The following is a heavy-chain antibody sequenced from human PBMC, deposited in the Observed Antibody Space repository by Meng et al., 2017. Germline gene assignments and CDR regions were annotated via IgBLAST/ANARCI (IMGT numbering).Heavy chain of an antibody. CDR3: ARDEDITAAGKLFGDY. Sequence: LVHSGPEVKKPGASVKRSCKPSGYTFAAYWIHWLRQAPGQGHEWMGRIDPNNDHTQYAQNFQGRVTMTSDTSISTVYMELNGLRSDDTAVYYCARDEDITAAGKLFGDYWGQGTLVTVSS. CDR1: GYTFAAYW. J-gene: IGHJ4*02. CDR2: IDPNNDHT. D-gene: IGHD6-13*01. V-gene: IGHV1-2*06.